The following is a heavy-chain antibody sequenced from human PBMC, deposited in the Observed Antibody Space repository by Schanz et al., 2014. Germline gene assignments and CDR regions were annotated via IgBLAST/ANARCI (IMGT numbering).Heavy chain of an antibody. CDR2: IIPILDIT. J-gene: IGHJ4*02. V-gene: IGHV1-69*04. CDR3: ARVKQYCNSINCYTSFDY. D-gene: IGHD2-2*02. CDR1: GGTFSSFA. Sequence: QVQLVQSGAEVKKPGSSVKVSCKASGGTFSSFAIFWVRQAPGQGLEWMGTIIPILDITNYAQKFQGRVTITADKSTSTAYMELSNLRSEDTAVYYCARVKQYCNSINCYTSFDYWGQGTLVTVSS.